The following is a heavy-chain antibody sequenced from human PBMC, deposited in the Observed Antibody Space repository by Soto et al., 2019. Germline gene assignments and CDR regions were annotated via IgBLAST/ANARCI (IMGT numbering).Heavy chain of an antibody. CDR1: GGSFSGYY. CDR3: ARYRSTSTALGFDY. D-gene: IGHD1-1*01. J-gene: IGHJ4*02. Sequence: SETLSLTCAVYGGSFSGYYWSWIRQPPGKGLEWIGEINHSGSTNYNPSLKSRVTISVDTSKNQFSLKLSSVTAADTAVYYCARYRSTSTALGFDYWGQGALVTVSS. CDR2: INHSGST. V-gene: IGHV4-34*01.